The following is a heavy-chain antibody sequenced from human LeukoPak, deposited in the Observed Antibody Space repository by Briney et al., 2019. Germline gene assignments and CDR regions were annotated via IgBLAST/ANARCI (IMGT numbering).Heavy chain of an antibody. CDR1: GFTFSSYA. Sequence: GGSLRLSCAASGFTFSSYAMSWVRQAPGKGLEWVANIKQDGSEKYYVDSVKGRFTISRDNAKNSLYLQMNSLRAEDTAVYYCARDHSYDYVWGSYEDVWGKGTTVTVSS. D-gene: IGHD3-16*01. CDR3: ARDHSYDYVWGSYEDV. V-gene: IGHV3-7*01. J-gene: IGHJ6*04. CDR2: IKQDGSEK.